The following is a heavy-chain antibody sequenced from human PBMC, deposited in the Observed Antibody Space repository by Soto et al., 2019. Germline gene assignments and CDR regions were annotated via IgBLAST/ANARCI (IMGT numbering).Heavy chain of an antibody. CDR1: GGSVSSGSYY. CDR2: IYYSGST. Sequence: SETLSLTCTVSGGSVSSGSYYWSWIRQPPGKGLEWIGYIYYSGSTNYNPSLKSRVTISVDTSKNQFSLKLSSVTAADTAVYYCAREPIPGYCSGGSCYSESQFDYWGQGTLVTVSS. D-gene: IGHD2-15*01. J-gene: IGHJ4*02. V-gene: IGHV4-61*01. CDR3: AREPIPGYCSGGSCYSESQFDY.